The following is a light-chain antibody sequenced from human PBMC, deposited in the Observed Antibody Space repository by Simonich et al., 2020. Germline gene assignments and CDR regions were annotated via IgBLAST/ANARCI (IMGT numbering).Light chain of an antibody. CDR2: GAS. V-gene: IGKV3-15*01. J-gene: IGKJ5*01. CDR3: QQRSNWPIT. Sequence: EIVMTQSPATLSVSPGERATLSCRASQSVSSNLAWYQQKPGQAPRLLNYGASTRATGIPARFSGSGSGTEFTLTISSLQSEDFAVYCCQQRSNWPITFGQGTRLEIK. CDR1: QSVSSN.